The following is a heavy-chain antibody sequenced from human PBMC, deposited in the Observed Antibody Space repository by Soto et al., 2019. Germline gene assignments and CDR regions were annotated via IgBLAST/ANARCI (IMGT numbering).Heavy chain of an antibody. Sequence: GGSLRLSCAASGFTFSSYWMSWVRQAPGKGLEWVANIKQDGSEKYYVDSVKGRFTISRDNAKNSLYLQMNSLRAEDTAVYYCAREEWELLRAAFDIWGQGTMVTVSS. D-gene: IGHD1-26*01. V-gene: IGHV3-7*03. CDR2: IKQDGSEK. CDR1: GFTFSSYW. CDR3: AREEWELLRAAFDI. J-gene: IGHJ3*02.